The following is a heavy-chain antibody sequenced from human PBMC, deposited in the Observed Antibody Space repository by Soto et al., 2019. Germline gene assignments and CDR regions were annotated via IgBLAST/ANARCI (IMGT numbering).Heavy chain of an antibody. J-gene: IGHJ1*01. CDR1: GFTFSDYY. CDR2: ISSSSSYT. V-gene: IGHV3-11*06. D-gene: IGHD4-17*01. Sequence: VQLVESGGGLVKPGGSLRLSCAASGFTFSDYYMSWIRQAPGKGLEWVSYISSSSSYTNYADSVKGRFTISRDNAKNSLYLQMNSLRAEDTAVYYCARDTVLGNAKYYFQHWGQGTLVTVSS. CDR3: ARDTVLGNAKYYFQH.